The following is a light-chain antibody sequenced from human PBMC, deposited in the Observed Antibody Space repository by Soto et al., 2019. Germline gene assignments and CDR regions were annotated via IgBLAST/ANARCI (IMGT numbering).Light chain of an antibody. V-gene: IGKV3-20*01. J-gene: IGKJ1*01. CDR3: QQYGSSPWT. CDR1: QSVSIN. CDR2: DAS. Sequence: ELVMTQSPGTLSVSPVERATLSCRASQSVSINLAWYQQKPGQAPRLLIYDASTRATGIPDRFSGSGSGTDFTLTISRLEPEDFAVYYCQQYGSSPWTFGQGTKVDIK.